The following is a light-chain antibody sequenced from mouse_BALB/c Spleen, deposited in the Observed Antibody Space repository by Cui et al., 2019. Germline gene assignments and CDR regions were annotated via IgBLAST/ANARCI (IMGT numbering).Light chain of an antibody. CDR1: ENIYSN. Sequence: DIQMTQSPASLSVSVGETVTITCRASENIYSNLAWYQQKQGKSPQLLVYAATNLADGVPSRFSGSGSGTQYSLKINSLQSEDFGSYYCQHFWGTPWKFGGGTKLEIK. J-gene: IGKJ1*01. V-gene: IGKV12-46*01. CDR2: AAT. CDR3: QHFWGTPWK.